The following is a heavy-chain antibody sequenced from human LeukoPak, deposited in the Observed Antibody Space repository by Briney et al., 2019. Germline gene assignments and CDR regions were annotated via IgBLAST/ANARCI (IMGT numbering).Heavy chain of an antibody. J-gene: IGHJ3*02. CDR3: ARGKTIFGVVIIHHAFDI. CDR1: GGPISSGSYY. D-gene: IGHD3-3*01. CDR2: IYTSGST. Sequence: SQTLSLTCTVSGGPISSGSYYWSWIRQPAGKGLEWIGRIYTSGSTNYNPSLKSRVTISVDTSKNQFSLKLSSVTAADTAVYYCARGKTIFGVVIIHHAFDIWGQGTMVTVSS. V-gene: IGHV4-61*02.